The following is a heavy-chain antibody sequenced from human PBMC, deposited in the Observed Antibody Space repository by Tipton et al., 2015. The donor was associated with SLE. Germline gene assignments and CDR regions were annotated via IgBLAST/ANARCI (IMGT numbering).Heavy chain of an antibody. CDR1: GGSFSDYF. CDR2: TSHSGRS. J-gene: IGHJ4*02. Sequence: TLSLTCAVYGGSFSDYFWTWIRQPPGKGLEWIGETSHSGRSIYNPSLKSRVTISIDTSKMQFSLRLNSVTAADTAVYYCASGKLSYGGGDNWGQGTPVTVSS. CDR3: ASGKLSYGGGDN. D-gene: IGHD4-23*01. V-gene: IGHV4-34*01.